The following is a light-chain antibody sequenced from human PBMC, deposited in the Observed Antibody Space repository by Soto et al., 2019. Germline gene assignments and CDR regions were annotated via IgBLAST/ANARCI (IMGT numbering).Light chain of an antibody. Sequence: EIVMTQSPATLSVSPGERATLSCRASQSVSSNLAWYQQKPGQAPRLLIYGASTRATGIPARFSGSGSGTEFTLTISSLQSEDFAVYDCQQYGSSPGTFGQGTKVEI. CDR1: QSVSSN. CDR2: GAS. J-gene: IGKJ1*01. CDR3: QQYGSSPGT. V-gene: IGKV3-15*01.